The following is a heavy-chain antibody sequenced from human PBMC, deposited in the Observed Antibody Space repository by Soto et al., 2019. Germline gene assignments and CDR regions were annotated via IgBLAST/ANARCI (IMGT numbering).Heavy chain of an antibody. J-gene: IGHJ2*01. CDR3: ARGMGRYFDL. V-gene: IGHV4-4*07. CDR2: LSASGRT. D-gene: IGHD2-8*01. Sequence: PSETLSLTCGISGDSIVNFYWSWIRQPAGKGLESLGRLSASGRTNYSPSLQSRVTMSLDRSKNRFSLRLTSVSAADTAVYFCARGMGRYFDLWGRGTLVTVSS. CDR1: GDSIVNFY.